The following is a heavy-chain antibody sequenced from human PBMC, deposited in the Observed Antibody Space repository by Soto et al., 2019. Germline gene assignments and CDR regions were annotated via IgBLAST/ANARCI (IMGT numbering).Heavy chain of an antibody. D-gene: IGHD1-26*01. CDR1: GYTFTMYD. V-gene: IGHV1-8*01. CDR2: MNPNSGNT. J-gene: IGHJ6*01. CDR3: ARGLLVSGRYYYYYGMEV. Sequence: ASVXVSFKASGYTFTMYDSNCFLQATGQGLEWIGWMNPNSGNTGYAQKFQGRVTMTRNTSISTAYMELSSLRSEDTAVYYCARGLLVSGRYYYYYGMEVWGQGTTVKVYS.